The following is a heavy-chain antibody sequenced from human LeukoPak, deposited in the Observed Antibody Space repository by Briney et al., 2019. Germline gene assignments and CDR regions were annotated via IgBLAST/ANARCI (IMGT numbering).Heavy chain of an antibody. CDR3: ARVRDGYNYGSNWFDP. CDR2: INANSGGT. V-gene: IGHV1-2*02. CDR1: GYTFIGYY. Sequence: ASVKVSCKASGYTFIGYYMHWVRQAPGQGLEWMGWINANSGGTNYAQKFQGRVTMTRDTSISTAYMGLSRLRSDDTAVYYCARVRDGYNYGSNWFDPWGQGTLVTVSS. D-gene: IGHD5-18*01. J-gene: IGHJ5*02.